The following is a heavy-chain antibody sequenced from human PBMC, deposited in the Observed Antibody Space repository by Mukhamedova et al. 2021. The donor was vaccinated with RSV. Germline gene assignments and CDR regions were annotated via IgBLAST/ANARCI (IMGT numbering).Heavy chain of an antibody. J-gene: IGHJ6*02. D-gene: IGHD5-12*01. CDR3: ASSFDYSGYDWGYYGMDV. CDR2: GNP. Sequence: GNPTYAQGFTGRFVFSLDTSVSTAYLQISSLKAEDTAVYYCASSFDYSGYDWGYYGMDVWGQGTMVTVSS. V-gene: IGHV7-4-1*02.